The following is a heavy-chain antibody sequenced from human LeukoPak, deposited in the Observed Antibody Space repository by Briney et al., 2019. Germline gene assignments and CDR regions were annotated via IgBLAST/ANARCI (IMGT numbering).Heavy chain of an antibody. Sequence: PSETLSLTCNVSGGSIGTYYWSWIRQPPGKGLEWIGYIYYSGRTNYSPSLESRVTLSVDTSKNQCSLNLSSVTAADTAVYYCATQISVPWSQGTLVTVSS. J-gene: IGHJ5*02. V-gene: IGHV4-59*08. CDR3: ATQISVP. CDR2: IYYSGRT. CDR1: GGSIGTYY.